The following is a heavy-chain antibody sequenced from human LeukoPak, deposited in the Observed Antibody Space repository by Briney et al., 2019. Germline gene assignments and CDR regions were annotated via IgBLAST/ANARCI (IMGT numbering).Heavy chain of an antibody. CDR1: GFTVSSNY. J-gene: IGHJ4*02. D-gene: IGHD3-16*02. CDR2: IYSGGST. CDR3: ARGPDYEYVWGSYRPQYYFDY. V-gene: IGHV3-66*01. Sequence: PGGSLRLSCAASGFTVSSNYMSWVRQAPGKGLEWVSVIYSGGSTYYADSVKGRFTISRDNSKNALYLQMNSLRAEDTAVYYCARGPDYEYVWGSYRPQYYFDYWGQGTLVTVSS.